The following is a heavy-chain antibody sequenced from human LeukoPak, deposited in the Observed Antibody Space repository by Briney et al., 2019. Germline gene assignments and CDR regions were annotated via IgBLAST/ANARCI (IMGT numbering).Heavy chain of an antibody. J-gene: IGHJ5*02. V-gene: IGHV4-61*08. CDR1: GDSLRTGDYY. CDR3: ARDYCSSTSCYTFHWFDP. CDR2: IYYSGST. Sequence: SETLSFTCTVSGDSLRTGDYYWGWVRLPPGKGLEWIGYIYYSGSTNYNPSLKSRVTISVDTSKNQFSLKLSSVTAADTAVYYCARDYCSSTSCYTFHWFDPWGQGTLVTVSS. D-gene: IGHD2-2*02.